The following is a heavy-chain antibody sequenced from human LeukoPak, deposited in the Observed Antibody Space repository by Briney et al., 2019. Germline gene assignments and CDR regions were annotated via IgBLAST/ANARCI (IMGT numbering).Heavy chain of an antibody. CDR1: GGSLSGYY. V-gene: IGHV4-34*01. CDR3: ARGPSLLWFGDV. CDR2: ISHSGTT. J-gene: IGHJ6*04. Sequence: SETLSLTCAVYGGSLSGYYWSWIRQAPGRGLEWIGEISHSGTTMYNPALTSRLTISVDTPKNHFSLNLTSVTAADTAVYYCARGPSLLWFGDVWGKGTTVTVSS. D-gene: IGHD3-10*01.